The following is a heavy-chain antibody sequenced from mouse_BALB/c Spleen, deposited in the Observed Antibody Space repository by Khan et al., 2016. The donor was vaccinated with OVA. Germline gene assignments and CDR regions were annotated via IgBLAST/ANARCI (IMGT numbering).Heavy chain of an antibody. CDR2: ISYSDST. CDR3: ARGNYYGYAMDY. CDR1: GYSITSNYA. V-gene: IGHV3-2*02. Sequence: EVQLQESGPGLVKPSQSLSLTFTVTGYSITSNYAWNWIRQFPGNKLEWMGYISYSDSTSYNPSLKSRISITRDTSKNQFFLQLNSVTTEDTATYYCARGNYYGYAMDYWGQGTSVTVSS. D-gene: IGHD1-1*01. J-gene: IGHJ4*01.